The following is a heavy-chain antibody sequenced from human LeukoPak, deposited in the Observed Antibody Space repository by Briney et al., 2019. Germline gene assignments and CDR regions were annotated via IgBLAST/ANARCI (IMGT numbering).Heavy chain of an antibody. D-gene: IGHD3-22*01. CDR2: IWYDESNK. V-gene: IGHV3-33*01. CDR1: GFIFRTFG. CDR3: ARARDNYDESGHSALDH. Sequence: PGRSLRLSCAASGFIFRTFGMHWVRQAPGKGLQWVASIWYDESNKYYADSVKGRFTISRDNFKNTLYLQMDSLRAEDTAMYYCARARDNYDESGHSALDHWGQGTLVTVSS. J-gene: IGHJ4*02.